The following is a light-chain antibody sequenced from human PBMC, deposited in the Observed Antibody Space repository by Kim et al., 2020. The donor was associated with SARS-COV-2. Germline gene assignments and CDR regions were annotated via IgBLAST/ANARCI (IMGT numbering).Light chain of an antibody. Sequence: EVVMTQSPATLSVSPGERATLSCRASQSISNKLAWYQQKPGQAPRLLIFDASTRATGVPVRFSGSGSGTEFTLIISSLQSEDLAVYYCQQYNNWPRTFGQGTKLEIK. J-gene: IGKJ1*01. CDR3: QQYNNWPRT. V-gene: IGKV3-15*01. CDR1: QSISNK. CDR2: DAS.